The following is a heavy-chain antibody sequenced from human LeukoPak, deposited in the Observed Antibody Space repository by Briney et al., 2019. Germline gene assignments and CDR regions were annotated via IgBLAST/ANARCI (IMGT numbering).Heavy chain of an antibody. J-gene: IGHJ6*03. CDR2: ISSSSSYI. CDR1: GFTFSSYA. D-gene: IGHD5-12*01. CDR3: ARGNVDIVATIAPIYYYYYYMDV. Sequence: PGGSLRLSCAASGFTFSSYAMSWVRQAPGKGLEWVSSISSSSSYIYYADSVKGRFTISRDNAKNSLYLQMNSLRAEDTAVYYCARGNVDIVATIAPIYYYYYYMDVWGKGTTVTVSS. V-gene: IGHV3-21*01.